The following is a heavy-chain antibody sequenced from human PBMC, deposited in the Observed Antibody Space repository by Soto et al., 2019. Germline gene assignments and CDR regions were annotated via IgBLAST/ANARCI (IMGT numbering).Heavy chain of an antibody. J-gene: IGHJ4*02. CDR1: GFTFSNYG. V-gene: IGHV3-30*18. CDR3: AKEGPITNWYFDY. D-gene: IGHD1-1*01. CDR2: ISYDGNVA. Sequence: QVQLVESGGGVVQPGRSLRLSCAASGFTFSNYGMHWVRQAPGKGLEWVIVISYDGNVAYYADSVKGRFTISRDNSKNTPYLQMNSLRTDDAAMYYCAKEGPITNWYFDYWGQGTLVTVSS.